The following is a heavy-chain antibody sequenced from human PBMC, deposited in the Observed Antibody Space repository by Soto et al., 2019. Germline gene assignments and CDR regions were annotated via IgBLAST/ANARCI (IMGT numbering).Heavy chain of an antibody. CDR2: IYPGDSDT. CDR3: AAVRRRYSRSNYYYYGMDV. D-gene: IGHD5-18*01. Sequence: PGESLKISCKGCGYSFTSYWIGWVRQMPGKGLEWMGIIYPGDSDTRYSPSFQGQVTISADKSISTAYLQWSSLKASDTAMYYCAAVRRRYSRSNYYYYGMDVWGQGTTVTVSS. CDR1: GYSFTSYW. J-gene: IGHJ6*02. V-gene: IGHV5-51*01.